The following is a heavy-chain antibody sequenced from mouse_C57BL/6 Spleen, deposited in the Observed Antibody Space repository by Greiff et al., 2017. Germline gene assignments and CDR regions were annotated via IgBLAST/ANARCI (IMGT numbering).Heavy chain of an antibody. V-gene: IGHV14-2*01. CDR1: GFNIKGYY. Sequence: EVQLQESGAELVKPGASVKLSCTASGFNIKGYYMHWVKQRPEQGLEWIGRIDPEDGETKYAPNFKGKATITADTSSNTAYLQLSSLTSEATAVYYCARPYRNCGFAYWGQGTLVTVSA. D-gene: IGHD2-5*01. CDR3: ARPYRNCGFAY. J-gene: IGHJ3*01. CDR2: IDPEDGET.